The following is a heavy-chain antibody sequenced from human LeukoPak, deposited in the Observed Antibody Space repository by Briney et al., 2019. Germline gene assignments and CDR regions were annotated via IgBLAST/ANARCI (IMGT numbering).Heavy chain of an antibody. J-gene: IGHJ5*02. V-gene: IGHV4-34*01. CDR3: ARGPAYGDSTFDP. CDR1: GGSFSGYY. CDR2: INHSGST. D-gene: IGHD4-17*01. Sequence: SETLSLTCAVYGGSFSGYYWSWIRQPPAKGLEWIGEINHSGSTNYNPSLKSRVTISVDTSKNQFSLKLSSVTAADTAVYYCARGPAYGDSTFDPWGQGTLVTVSS.